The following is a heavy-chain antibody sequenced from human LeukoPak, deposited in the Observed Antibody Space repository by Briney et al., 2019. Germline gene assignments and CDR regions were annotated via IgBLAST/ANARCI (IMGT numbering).Heavy chain of an antibody. CDR1: GGSFSSYY. J-gene: IGHJ5*02. CDR3: ARDSGTTGEVKFDP. V-gene: IGHV4-4*07. Sequence: SETLSLTCAVYGGSFSSYYWSWIRQPAGTALEWIGRIYTSGTITYNPSLKSRVTMSVDTSKNQFSLKLSSVTAADTAVYYCARDSGTTGEVKFDPWGQGTLVTVSS. D-gene: IGHD3-10*01. CDR2: IYTSGTI.